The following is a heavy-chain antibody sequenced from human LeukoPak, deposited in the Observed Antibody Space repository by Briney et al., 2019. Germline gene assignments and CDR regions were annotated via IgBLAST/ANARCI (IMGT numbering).Heavy chain of an antibody. V-gene: IGHV1-69*13. CDR2: IIPIFGTA. CDR3: AGYDYIWGSYRFFSY. Sequence: ASVKVSCKASGGTFSSYAISWVRQAPGQGLEWMGGIIPIFGTANYAQKFQGRVTITADESTSTAYMELSSLRSEDTAVYCCAGYDYIWGSYRFFSYWGQGTLVTVSS. CDR1: GGTFSSYA. D-gene: IGHD3-16*02. J-gene: IGHJ4*02.